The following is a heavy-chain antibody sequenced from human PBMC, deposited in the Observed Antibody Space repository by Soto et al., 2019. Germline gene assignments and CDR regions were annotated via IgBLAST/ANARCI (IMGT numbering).Heavy chain of an antibody. Sequence: EVQLVESGGGLVQPGGSLRLSCVASGFTFSSVWMHWVRQGAGKGLVWVSRINMDGSVTNYADSVKGRFTISRDNAKNTVYLQMNSLRVEDTAVYYCARGPRGVYGNDYWGQGALVTVSS. J-gene: IGHJ4*02. V-gene: IGHV3-74*01. CDR3: ARGPRGVYGNDY. D-gene: IGHD2-8*02. CDR1: GFTFSSVW. CDR2: INMDGSVT.